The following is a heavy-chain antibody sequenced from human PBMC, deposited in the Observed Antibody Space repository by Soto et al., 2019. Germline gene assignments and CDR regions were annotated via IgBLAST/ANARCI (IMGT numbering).Heavy chain of an antibody. Sequence: QGQLVQSGAEVKKPGASVKVSCKASGYTFTDFGIIWVRQAPGQGLEWMGWISAYNSNTNYAQKVQGRVTMTTDTSTSTAYMELRNLTSDDTAVYFCARDSGNLGNWAYFFDYWGQGTLVTVSS. V-gene: IGHV1-18*01. CDR1: GYTFTDFG. J-gene: IGHJ4*02. D-gene: IGHD7-27*01. CDR2: ISAYNSNT. CDR3: ARDSGNLGNWAYFFDY.